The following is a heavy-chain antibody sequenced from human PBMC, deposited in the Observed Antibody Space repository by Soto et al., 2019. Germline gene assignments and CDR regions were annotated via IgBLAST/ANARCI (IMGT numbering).Heavy chain of an antibody. CDR3: ARVRGTYWFDP. J-gene: IGHJ5*02. CDR2: INSDGSTM. V-gene: IGHV3-48*04. D-gene: IGHD1-1*01. CDR1: GFPFSSYW. Sequence: GGSLRLSCAASGFPFSSYWMHWVRQAPGKGLVWVSHINSDGSTMYYGDSVKGRFTISRDNAKNSLSLQMNSLRAEDTAVYYCARVRGTYWFDPWGQGALVTVSS.